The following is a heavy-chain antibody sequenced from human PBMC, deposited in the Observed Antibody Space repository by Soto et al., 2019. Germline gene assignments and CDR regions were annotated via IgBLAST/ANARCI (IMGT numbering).Heavy chain of an antibody. CDR1: EFTFSSFA. D-gene: IGHD6-13*01. J-gene: IGHJ6*02. Sequence: GGSLRLSCAASEFTFSSFAMRWARQAPGRGLEWVSAISGNGATIYYADSVKGRFTISRDNSKNTLYLQMNSLRAEDTAVYYCGKSGSYWQQLDGMDVWGQGTTVTVSS. CDR2: ISGNGATI. V-gene: IGHV3-23*01. CDR3: GKSGSYWQQLDGMDV.